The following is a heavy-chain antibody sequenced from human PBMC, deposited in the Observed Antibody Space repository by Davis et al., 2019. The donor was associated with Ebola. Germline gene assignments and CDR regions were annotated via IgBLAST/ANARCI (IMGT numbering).Heavy chain of an antibody. CDR1: GFTFSSYS. CDR2: ISSSSSYI. Sequence: GGSLRLSCAASGFTFSSYSMNWVRQAPGKGLEWVSSISSSSSYIYYADSVKGRFTISRDNSKNTLYLQMNSLRAEDTVVYYCAKGTTVTTRGWFDPWGQGTLVTVSS. J-gene: IGHJ5*02. D-gene: IGHD4-17*01. CDR3: AKGTTVTTRGWFDP. V-gene: IGHV3-21*04.